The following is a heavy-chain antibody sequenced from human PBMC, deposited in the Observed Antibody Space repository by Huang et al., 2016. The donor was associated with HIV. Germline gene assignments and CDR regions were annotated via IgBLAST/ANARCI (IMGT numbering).Heavy chain of an antibody. D-gene: IGHD3-22*01. CDR1: GFSISSYW. Sequence: EVQLVESGGGLVQPGGSLRLSCAASGFSISSYWMHWVGQAPGKGLVWFSRINSDGSSTSYADSVKGRFTISRDNAKNTLYLQMNSLRAEDTAVYYCARDPRIQSWLNFFDYWGQGTLVSVSS. J-gene: IGHJ4*02. CDR3: ARDPRIQSWLNFFDY. V-gene: IGHV3-74*01. CDR2: INSDGSST.